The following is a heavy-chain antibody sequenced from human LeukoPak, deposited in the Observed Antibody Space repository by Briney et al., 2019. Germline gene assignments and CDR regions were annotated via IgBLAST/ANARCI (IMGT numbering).Heavy chain of an antibody. CDR3: ARINNYVQTGFRSGWFDP. Sequence: SETLSLTCTVSGGSISSYYWCWIRQPPGKGLEWIGYIYYSGSTNYNPSLKSRVTISVDTSKNQFSLKLSSVTAADTAVYYCARINNYVQTGFRSGWFDPWGQGTLVTVSS. CDR2: IYYSGST. V-gene: IGHV4-59*01. J-gene: IGHJ5*02. D-gene: IGHD4-11*01. CDR1: GGSISSYY.